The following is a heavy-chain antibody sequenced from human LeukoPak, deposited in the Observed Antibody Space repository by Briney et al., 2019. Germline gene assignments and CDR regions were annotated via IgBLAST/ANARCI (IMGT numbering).Heavy chain of an antibody. V-gene: IGHV4-39*01. J-gene: IGHJ4*02. D-gene: IGHD1-14*01. CDR1: GDSIYSTSYF. CDR2: IYYSGST. Sequence: SSETLSLTCTVSGDSIYSTSYFWGWIRQPPGKGLEWIGSIYYSGSTYYNPSLKSRVTISVDTSKNQFSLNLSSVTAADTAVYYCARRGRFAGGIFWEWGQGTQVTVSS. CDR3: ARRGRFAGGIFWE.